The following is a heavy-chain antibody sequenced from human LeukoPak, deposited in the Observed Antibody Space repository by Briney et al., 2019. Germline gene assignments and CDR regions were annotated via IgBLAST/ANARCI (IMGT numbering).Heavy chain of an antibody. Sequence: SVKVSCKASGGTFSSYAISWVRQAPGQGLEWMGGIIPIFGTANYAQKFQGRVTITADESTSTAYMELSSLRSEDTAVYYCARDLVGIFGVVSQWGQGTLVTVSS. CDR1: GGTFSSYA. J-gene: IGHJ4*02. CDR2: IIPIFGTA. CDR3: ARDLVGIFGVVSQ. V-gene: IGHV1-69*13. D-gene: IGHD3-3*01.